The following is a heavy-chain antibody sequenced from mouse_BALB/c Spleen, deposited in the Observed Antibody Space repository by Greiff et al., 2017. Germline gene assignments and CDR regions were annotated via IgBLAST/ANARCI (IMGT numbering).Heavy chain of an antibody. CDR2: INSNGGST. V-gene: IGHV5-6-3*01. CDR3: ANGNYFAY. Sequence: DVHLVESGGGLVQPGGSLKLSCAASGFTFSSYGMSWVRQTPDKRLELVATINSNGGSTYYPDSVKGRFTISRDNAKNTLYLQMSSLKSEDTAMYYCANGNYFAYWGQGTLVTVSA. J-gene: IGHJ3*01. CDR1: GFTFSSYG. D-gene: IGHD2-1*01.